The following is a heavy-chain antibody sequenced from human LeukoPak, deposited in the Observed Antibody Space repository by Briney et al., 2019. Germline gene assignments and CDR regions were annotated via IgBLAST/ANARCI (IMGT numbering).Heavy chain of an antibody. V-gene: IGHV3-23*01. D-gene: IGHD3-9*01. CDR3: AKGGDILTGYYLYWYFDL. CDR2: ISRSGSST. J-gene: IGHJ2*01. Sequence: GGSLRLSCAASGFTFSAYAMSWVRQAPGKGVEWVSAISRSGSSTNYADSVKGRFTISRDNSKNTLYLQMNSLRPEDTAVYYCAKGGDILTGYYLYWYFDLWGRGTLVTVSS. CDR1: GFTFSAYA.